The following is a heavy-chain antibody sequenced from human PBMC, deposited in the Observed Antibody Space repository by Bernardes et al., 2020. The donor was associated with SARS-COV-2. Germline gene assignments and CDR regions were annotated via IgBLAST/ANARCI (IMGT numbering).Heavy chain of an antibody. CDR3: VRSAFSGGSGYFFDS. J-gene: IGHJ4*02. V-gene: IGHV3-74*01. CDR2: MNTDEKNI. D-gene: IGHD3-22*01. Sequence: RRVGKERSKPRRSLSRMNTDEKNITYADSVTGRFIISRDNAKNTLYLQMNSLRVEDAAMYYCVRSAFSGGSGYFFDSWGQGTLVTVSS.